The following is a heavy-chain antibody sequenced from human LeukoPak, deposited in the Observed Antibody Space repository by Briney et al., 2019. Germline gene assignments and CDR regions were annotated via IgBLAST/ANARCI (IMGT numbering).Heavy chain of an antibody. D-gene: IGHD3-10*01. V-gene: IGHV3-7*01. J-gene: IGHJ4*02. CDR3: AREGYYGSGRSPFDY. CDR1: GFTFSSYW. CDR2: IKQDGSEK. Sequence: GGSLRLSCAASGFTFSSYWMSWVRQAPGKGLEWVANIKQDGSEKYYVDSVKGRFTISRDNAKNSLYLQMNSLRAEDTAVYYCAREGYYGSGRSPFDYWGQGTLVTFSS.